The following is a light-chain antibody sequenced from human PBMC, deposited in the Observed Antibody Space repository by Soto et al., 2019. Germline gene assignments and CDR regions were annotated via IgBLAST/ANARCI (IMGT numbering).Light chain of an antibody. CDR1: SSNIGAGCD. V-gene: IGLV1-40*01. CDR2: DNS. CDR3: QSYDSSLDDVV. J-gene: IGLJ2*01. Sequence: QSVLTQSPSVSGAPGQRVTFSCTGSSSNIGAGCDVHWYQQLPGTAPKLLIYDNSNRPSGVPDRFSGSKSGTSASLAITGLQAEDEADYYCQSYDSSLDDVVFGGGTQLTVL.